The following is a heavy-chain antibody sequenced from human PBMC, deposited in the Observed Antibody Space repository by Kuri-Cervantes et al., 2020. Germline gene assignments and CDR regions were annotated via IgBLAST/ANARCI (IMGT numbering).Heavy chain of an antibody. V-gene: IGHV1-46*01. CDR1: GYTFTSYY. Sequence: ASVKVSCKASGYTFTSYYMHWVRQAPGQGLEWMGIINPSGGSTSYAQKFQGRVTMTRDTSTSTVYMELSSLRSEDTAVYYCATLYPGYYYMDVWGKGTTVTVSS. J-gene: IGHJ6*03. CDR3: ATLYPGYYYMDV. CDR2: INPSGGST.